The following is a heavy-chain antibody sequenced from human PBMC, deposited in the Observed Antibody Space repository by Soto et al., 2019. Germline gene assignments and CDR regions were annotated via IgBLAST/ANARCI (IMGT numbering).Heavy chain of an antibody. CDR2: MNPNSGDT. Sequence: QVQLVQSGAEVKKPGASVKVSCKASGYTFTTYDINWVRQATGQGLEWMGWMNPNSGDTGYAQKFQGRVTMTRDTSAGTAYMEVSSLTSEDTAVYFCARPDWLQSNWFDPWGQGTLVTVSS. V-gene: IGHV1-8*01. CDR1: GYTFTTYD. J-gene: IGHJ5*02. CDR3: ARPDWLQSNWFDP. D-gene: IGHD4-4*01.